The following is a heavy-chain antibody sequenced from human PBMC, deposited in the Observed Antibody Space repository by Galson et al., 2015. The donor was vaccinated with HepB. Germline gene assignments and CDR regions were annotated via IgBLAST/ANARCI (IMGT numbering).Heavy chain of an antibody. CDR2: VSSGGST. CDR3: AREKGYHVY. CDR1: GGSISSSGDF. J-gene: IGHJ4*02. V-gene: IGHV4-39*07. D-gene: IGHD5-18*01. Sequence: ETLSLTCTVSGGSISSSGDFWGWIRRPPGMGLEWIATVSSGGSTYYNPSLKSRVTISVDTSENRFSLKLRSVTAADTAVYYCAREKGYHVYWGQGTLVTVSS.